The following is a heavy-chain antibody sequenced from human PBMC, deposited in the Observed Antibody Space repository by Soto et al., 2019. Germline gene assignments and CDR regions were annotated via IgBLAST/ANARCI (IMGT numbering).Heavy chain of an antibody. V-gene: IGHV3-21*06. J-gene: IGHJ4*02. Sequence: EVQLAESGGGLVKPGGSLRLSCAASGFTFTRYSMNWVRQAPGKGLEWVSSISSTTHYIYYADSMRGRFTISRDNAKNAVYLEMNSLRAEDTAVYYCARESEDLTSNFDYWGQGTLVTVSS. CDR3: ARESEDLTSNFDY. CDR2: ISSTTHYI. CDR1: GFTFTRYS.